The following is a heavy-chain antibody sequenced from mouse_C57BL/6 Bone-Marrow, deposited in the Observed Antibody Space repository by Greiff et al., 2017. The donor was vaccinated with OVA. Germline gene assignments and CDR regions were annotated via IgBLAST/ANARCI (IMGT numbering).Heavy chain of an antibody. D-gene: IGHD2-1*01. CDR1: GFSLTSSA. CDR3: ARRGNYEGYWYFDV. Sequence: VQLVESGPGLVAPSQSLSITCTVSGFSLTSSAISWVRQPPGKGLEWLGVIWTGGGTNYNSALNSRLSISTDNSKSQVFLKMNSLQNDDTARYYGARRGNYEGYWYFDVWGTGTTVTVSA. J-gene: IGHJ1*03. CDR2: IWTGGGT. V-gene: IGHV2-9-1*01.